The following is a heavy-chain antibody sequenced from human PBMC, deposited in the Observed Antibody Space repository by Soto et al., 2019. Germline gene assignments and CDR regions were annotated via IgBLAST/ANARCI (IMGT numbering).Heavy chain of an antibody. D-gene: IGHD6-13*01. J-gene: IGHJ4*02. CDR1: GDSVSSNSAA. Sequence: SQTLSLTCAISGDSVSSNSAAWNWIRQSPSRGLEWLGRTYYRSKWYNDYAVSVKSRITINPDTSKNQFSLQLNSVTPEDTAVYYCARVRGRSIAAAGTFDYWGQGALVTVS. CDR2: TYYRSKWYN. CDR3: ARVRGRSIAAAGTFDY. V-gene: IGHV6-1*01.